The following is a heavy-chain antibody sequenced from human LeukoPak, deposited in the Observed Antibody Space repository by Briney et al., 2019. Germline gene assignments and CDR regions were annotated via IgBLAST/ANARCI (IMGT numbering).Heavy chain of an antibody. CDR1: GFTFDDYA. CDR3: ARVVSVAWSERRPGYYYIDV. J-gene: IGHJ6*03. V-gene: IGHV3-9*01. Sequence: GRSLRLSCAASGFTFDDYAMHWVRQAPGKGLEWVSGISWNSGSIGYADSVKGRFIISRDNSKNTLYLQMNSLRAEDTALYYCARVVSVAWSERRPGYYYIDVWGKGTTVTVSS. D-gene: IGHD6-19*01. CDR2: ISWNSGSI.